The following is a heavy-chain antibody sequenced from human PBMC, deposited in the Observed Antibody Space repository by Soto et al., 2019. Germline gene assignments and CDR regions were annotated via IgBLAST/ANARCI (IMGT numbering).Heavy chain of an antibody. CDR1: GGTFSSYA. D-gene: IGHD6-13*01. V-gene: IGHV1-69*06. CDR3: PTETDHSSSSVLYGMDV. Sequence: SVKVSCKASGGTFSSYAISWVRQAPGQGLEWMGGIIPIFGTANYAQKFQGRVTITADKSTSTAYMELSSLRSEDTAVYYCPTETDHSSSSVLYGMDVWGQGTTVTVSS. J-gene: IGHJ6*02. CDR2: IIPIFGTA.